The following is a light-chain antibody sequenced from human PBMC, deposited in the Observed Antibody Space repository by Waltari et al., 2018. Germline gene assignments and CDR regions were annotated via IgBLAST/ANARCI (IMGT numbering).Light chain of an antibody. CDR1: QSVSSN. CDR2: GAS. J-gene: IGKJ2*01. CDR3: LQYNNWPPYT. Sequence: EIVMTQSPATLSVSPGERATLSCRASQSVSSNLAWYQQKPGQAPRLLIYGASTRAYGISRRFSGSGSGTEFTLTISSLQSEDFAVYYCLQYNNWPPYTFGQGTKLEI. V-gene: IGKV3-15*01.